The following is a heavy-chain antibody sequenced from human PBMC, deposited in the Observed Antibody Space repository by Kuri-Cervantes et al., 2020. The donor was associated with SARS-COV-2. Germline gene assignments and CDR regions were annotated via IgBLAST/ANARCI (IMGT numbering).Heavy chain of an antibody. V-gene: IGHV1-8*02. Sequence: ASVKVSCKASGYSFTSYDINWVRQAAGQGLEWMGWLNPDTGNTGNAKKFQGRVTMTTDTSINTAYMEVSSLTSEDTAIYYCYCAPKEGFDSWGQGTLVTVSS. D-gene: IGHD2-21*01. CDR1: GYSFTSYD. CDR2: LNPDTGNT. CDR3: YCAPKEGFDS. J-gene: IGHJ4*02.